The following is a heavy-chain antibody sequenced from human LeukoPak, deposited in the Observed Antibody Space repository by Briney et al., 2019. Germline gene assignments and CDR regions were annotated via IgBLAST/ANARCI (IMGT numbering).Heavy chain of an antibody. J-gene: IGHJ4*02. CDR2: IRKDGSEK. V-gene: IGHV3-7*01. D-gene: IGHD5-18*01. CDR3: ARDLSGVTGYTYGRGIDY. Sequence: AGGSLRLSCAASGFTVSSNEMSWVRQAPGKGLEWVANIRKDGSEKYYVDAVKGRFTISRDNAKTSLYLQMNSLRAEDTAVYYCARDLSGVTGYTYGRGIDYWGQGTLVTVSS. CDR1: GFTVSSNE.